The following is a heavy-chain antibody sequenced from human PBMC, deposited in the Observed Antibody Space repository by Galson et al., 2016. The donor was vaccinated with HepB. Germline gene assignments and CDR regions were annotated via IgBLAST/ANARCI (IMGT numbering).Heavy chain of an antibody. Sequence: SLRLSCAVSGFSISSYAMRWVRQAPGKGLEWVSAFSGSAPRTYYAVSVQGRFTISSDSYKNTLYLQMNSLRAEDTAVYYCASPKHSSSWYVFSASGGTPTYYFDYWGQGTVVTVSS. D-gene: IGHD6-13*01. CDR3: ASPKHSSSWYVFSASGGTPTYYFDY. V-gene: IGHV3-23*01. J-gene: IGHJ4*02. CDR1: GFSISSYA. CDR2: FSGSAPRT.